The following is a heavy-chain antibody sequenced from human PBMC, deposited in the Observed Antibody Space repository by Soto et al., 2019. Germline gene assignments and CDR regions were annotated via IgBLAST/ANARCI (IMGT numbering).Heavy chain of an antibody. CDR3: ARSRSSSWYYYYYGMDV. CDR2: ISYDGSNK. D-gene: IGHD6-13*01. Sequence: GGSLRLSCAASGFTFSSYAMHWVRQAPGKGLEWVVVISYDGSNKYYADSVKGRFTISRDNSKNTLYLQMNSLRAEDTAVYYCARSRSSSWYYYYYGMDVWGQGTTVTVSS. J-gene: IGHJ6*02. CDR1: GFTFSSYA. V-gene: IGHV3-30*04.